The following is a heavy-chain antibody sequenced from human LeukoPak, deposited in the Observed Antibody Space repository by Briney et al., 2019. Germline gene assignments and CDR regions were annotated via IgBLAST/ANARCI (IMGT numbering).Heavy chain of an antibody. J-gene: IGHJ5*02. CDR2: IANDAKTT. V-gene: IGHV3-30*18. Sequence: PGGSLRLSCAASGFTFSIYGTHWVRQAPGKGLEWVAVIANDAKTTYYADSVKGRFTISRDNSKNTFYLQMNSLRAEDTGVYYCTKEGLPSGSSWSAWFDPWGQGTLVTVSS. CDR1: GFTFSIYG. CDR3: TKEGLPSGSSWSAWFDP. D-gene: IGHD3-10*01.